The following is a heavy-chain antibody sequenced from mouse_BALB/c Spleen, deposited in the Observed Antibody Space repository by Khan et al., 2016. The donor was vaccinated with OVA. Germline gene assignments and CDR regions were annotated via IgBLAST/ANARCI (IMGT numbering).Heavy chain of an antibody. D-gene: IGHD1-1*01. V-gene: IGHV1-9*01. Sequence: VQLQQSGAELMKPGASVKISCKATGYTFSGYWLEWVKQRPGHGLEWIGEILPGSGSRNYNEKFKGKATFTADISSKTTYMQLSSLTSEDSDVYDCARVNYGTRDYFDYWGQGTTLTVSS. CDR2: ILPGSGSR. J-gene: IGHJ2*01. CDR3: ARVNYGTRDYFDY. CDR1: GYTFSGYW.